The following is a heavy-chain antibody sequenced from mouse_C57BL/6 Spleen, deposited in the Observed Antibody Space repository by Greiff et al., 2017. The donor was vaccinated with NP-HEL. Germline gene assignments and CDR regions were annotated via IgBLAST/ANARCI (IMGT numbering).Heavy chain of an antibody. CDR1: GYTFTEYT. D-gene: IGHD2-2*01. CDR3: ARHEGCGCDGYFDV. CDR2: FYPGGGSI. J-gene: IGHJ1*03. V-gene: IGHV1-62-2*01. Sequence: QVQLKESGAELVKPGASVKLSCKASGYTFTEYTIHWVKQRSGQGLEWIGWFYPGGGSIKYNEKFKDKATLTADKSSSTDYMELSRLTSEDSAVDFCARHEGCGCDGYFDVWGTGTTVTVSS.